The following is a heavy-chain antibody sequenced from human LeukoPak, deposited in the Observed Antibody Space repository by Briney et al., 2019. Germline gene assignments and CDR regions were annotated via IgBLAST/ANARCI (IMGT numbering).Heavy chain of an antibody. D-gene: IGHD3-22*01. CDR3: ARDVVSSSGYPPFDY. CDR2: INPNSGGT. V-gene: IGHV1-2*02. J-gene: IGHJ4*02. CDR1: GYTFTGYY. Sequence: ASVKVSCKASGYTFTGYYMHWVRQAPGQGLEWMGWINPNSGGTNYAQKFQGRVTMTRDTSISTAYMELSRLRSNDTAVYYCARDVVSSSGYPPFDYWGQGTLVTVSS.